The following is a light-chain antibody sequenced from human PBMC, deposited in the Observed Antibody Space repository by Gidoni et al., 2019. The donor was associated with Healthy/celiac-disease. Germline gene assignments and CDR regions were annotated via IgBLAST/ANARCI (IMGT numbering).Light chain of an antibody. Sequence: QSVLTQPPPVSGAPGQRVTIPCTGSSSNIGAGYDVHWYQQLPGTAPKLLIYGNSNRPSGVPDRFSGSKSGTSASLAITGLQAEDEADYYCQSCDSSLSGRGVVFGGGTKLTVL. CDR2: GNS. V-gene: IGLV1-40*01. CDR3: QSCDSSLSGRGVV. CDR1: SSNIGAGYD. J-gene: IGLJ2*01.